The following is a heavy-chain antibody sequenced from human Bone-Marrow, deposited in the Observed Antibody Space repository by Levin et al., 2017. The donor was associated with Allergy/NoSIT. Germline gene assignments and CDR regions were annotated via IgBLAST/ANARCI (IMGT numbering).Heavy chain of an antibody. CDR2: IHPTGEKE. D-gene: IGHD1-14*01. V-gene: IGHV3-7*01. CDR1: SLNFDTFDTFW. J-gene: IGHJ3*01. Sequence: GGSLRLSCDASSLNFDTFDTFWMTWVRQAPGKGLQWVANIHPTGEKENYVESARGRFTISRDNAQRSLYLQMDSLRPDDTARYYCAARGSLSAFHLWGQGTMVVVSS. CDR3: AARGSLSAFHL.